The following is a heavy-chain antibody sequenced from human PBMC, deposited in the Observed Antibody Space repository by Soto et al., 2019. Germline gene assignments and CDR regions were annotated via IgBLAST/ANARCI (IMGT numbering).Heavy chain of an antibody. D-gene: IGHD3-22*01. J-gene: IGHJ5*02. CDR2: IIPIFSTP. V-gene: IGHV1-69*13. Sequence: RASVKVSCKTSGGTFGSYAISWVRQAPGQGLEWMGGIIPIFSTPNYAQKFQGRVTITADESTSTAYMELSSLRSEDTAVYYCARPIQYYFDTSAQSAWFDPWGQGTLVTVSS. CDR1: GGTFGSYA. CDR3: ARPIQYYFDTSAQSAWFDP.